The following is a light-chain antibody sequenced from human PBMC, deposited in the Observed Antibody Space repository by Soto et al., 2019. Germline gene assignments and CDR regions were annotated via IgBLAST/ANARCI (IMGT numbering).Light chain of an antibody. V-gene: IGKV1-8*01. CDR1: QGISSY. Sequence: AIRMTQSPSSFSASTGDRVTITCRASQGISSYLAWYQQKPGKAPKLLIYAASTLQSGIPSRFSGSGSGTEFTLTISCLQSEDFATYYCQQYYSYQYTFGQGTKLEIK. J-gene: IGKJ2*01. CDR3: QQYYSYQYT. CDR2: AAS.